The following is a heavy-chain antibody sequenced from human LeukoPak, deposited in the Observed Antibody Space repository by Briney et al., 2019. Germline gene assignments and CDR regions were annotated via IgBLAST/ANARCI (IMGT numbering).Heavy chain of an antibody. V-gene: IGHV3-23*01. Sequence: GGSLRLSCAGSGFTFNTYAMSWVRQAPGKGLEWVSGITGTGGNTYYADSVKGRFTISRVNSKNTLYLQMNSLRAEDTAVYYCARVVYYYYYMDVWGKGTTVTISS. D-gene: IGHD2-15*01. CDR1: GFTFNTYA. CDR2: ITGTGGNT. J-gene: IGHJ6*03. CDR3: ARVVYYYYYMDV.